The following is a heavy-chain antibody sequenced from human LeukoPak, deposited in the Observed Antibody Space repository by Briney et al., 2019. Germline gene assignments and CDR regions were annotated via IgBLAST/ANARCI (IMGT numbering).Heavy chain of an antibody. CDR3: ARVSSGYDDY. D-gene: IGHD3-22*01. Sequence: VASVKVSCKASGYTFTNNGISWVRQAPGQGLVWMGWISTYNGNTNYAQKFQGRVTMTTDTPTSTAYMELRSLTSDDTAVYYCARVSSGYDDYWGQGTLVIVSS. J-gene: IGHJ4*02. V-gene: IGHV1-18*01. CDR1: GYTFTNNG. CDR2: ISTYNGNT.